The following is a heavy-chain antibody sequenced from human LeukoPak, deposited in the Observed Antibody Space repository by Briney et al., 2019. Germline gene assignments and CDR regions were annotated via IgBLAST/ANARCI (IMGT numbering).Heavy chain of an antibody. J-gene: IGHJ6*03. CDR1: GFTFSSYW. Sequence: PGGSLRLSCAASGFTFSSYWMHWVRQAPGKGLVWVSRINSDGSSTSYADSVKGRFTISRDNSKNTLYLQMNSLRAEDTAVYYCAKDPPRGYAGYYYYMDVWGKGTTVTVSS. V-gene: IGHV3-74*01. D-gene: IGHD6-25*01. CDR3: AKDPPRGYAGYYYYMDV. CDR2: INSDGSST.